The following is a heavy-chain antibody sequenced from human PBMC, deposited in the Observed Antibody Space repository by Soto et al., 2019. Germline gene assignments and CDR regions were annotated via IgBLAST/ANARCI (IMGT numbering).Heavy chain of an antibody. V-gene: IGHV3-23*01. CDR3: AKQVVVAGYYYGMDV. D-gene: IGHD2-15*01. CDR2: ISGSGGST. CDR1: GLTFSSYA. J-gene: IGHJ6*02. Sequence: PGGSLRLSCAASGLTFSSYAMIWVRQAPGKGLEWVSAISGSGGSTYYADSVKGRFTISRDNSKNTLYLQMNSLRAEDTAVYYCAKQVVVAGYYYGMDVWGQGTTVTVS.